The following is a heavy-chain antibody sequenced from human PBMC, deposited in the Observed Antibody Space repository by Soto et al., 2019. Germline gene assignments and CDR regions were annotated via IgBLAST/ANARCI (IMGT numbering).Heavy chain of an antibody. CDR3: ARDTTGTTWGGYYYGMDV. CDR1: GYTFTSYG. D-gene: IGHD1-1*01. V-gene: IGHV1-18*01. CDR2: ISAYNGNT. Sequence: QVQLVQSGAEVKKPGASVKVSCKASGYTFTSYGISWVRQAPGQGLEWMGWISAYNGNTNYAQKLQGRVTMTTDTATSKAYMELRSLSSDDPAVYYCARDTTGTTWGGYYYGMDVWGQGTKVTVSS. J-gene: IGHJ6*02.